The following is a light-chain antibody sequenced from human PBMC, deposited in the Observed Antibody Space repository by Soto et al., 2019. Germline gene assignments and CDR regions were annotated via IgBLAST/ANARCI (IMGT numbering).Light chain of an antibody. CDR1: SSDVGGYKY. Sequence: QSALTQPASVSGSPGQSITISCTGTSSDVGGYKYVSWYQHYPGKAPKLMIYEVSNRPSGVSNRFSGSKSGNTASLTISGLQAEDEADYYCSSYTSSSTYVFGTGTKLTVL. V-gene: IGLV2-14*01. J-gene: IGLJ1*01. CDR3: SSYTSSSTYV. CDR2: EVS.